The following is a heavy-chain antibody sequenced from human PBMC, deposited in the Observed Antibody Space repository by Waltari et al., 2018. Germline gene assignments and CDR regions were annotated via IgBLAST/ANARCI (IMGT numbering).Heavy chain of an antibody. V-gene: IGHV4-34*01. CDR1: GGSFSGYY. D-gene: IGHD3-10*01. J-gene: IGHJ4*02. CDR2: INHSGST. Sequence: VQLQQWGAGLLKPSETLSLTCAVYGGSFSGYYWSWIRQPPGKGLEWIGEINHSGSTNYNPSLKSRVTISVDTSKNQFSLKLSSVTAADTAVYYCARSIVLLWFRELLCYFDYWGQGTLVTVSS. CDR3: ARSIVLLWFRELLCYFDY.